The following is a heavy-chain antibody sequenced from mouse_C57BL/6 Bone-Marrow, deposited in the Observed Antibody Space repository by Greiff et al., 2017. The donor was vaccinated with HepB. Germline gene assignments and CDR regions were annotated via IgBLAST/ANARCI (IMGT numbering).Heavy chain of an antibody. CDR2: ISGGGGNT. CDR1: GFTFSSYT. CDR3: ARRQLRLPYAMDY. D-gene: IGHD3-2*02. V-gene: IGHV5-9*01. J-gene: IGHJ4*01. Sequence: DVHLVESGGGLVKPGGSLKLSCAASGFTFSSYTMSWVRQTPEKRLEWVATISGGGGNTYYPDSVKGRFTISRDNAKNTLYLQMSSLRSEDTALYDCARRQLRLPYAMDYWGQGTSVTVSS.